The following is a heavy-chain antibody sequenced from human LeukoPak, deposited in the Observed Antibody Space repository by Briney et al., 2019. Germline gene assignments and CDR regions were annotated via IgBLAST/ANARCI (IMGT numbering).Heavy chain of an antibody. J-gene: IGHJ4*02. V-gene: IGHV1-2*04. CDR2: INPNSGGT. Sequence: ASVKVSCKASGYTFTCYYMHWVRQAPGQGLEWMGWINPNSGGTNYAQKFQGWVTMTRDTSISTAYMELSRLRSDDTAVYYCARARGYYYDSSGYFDYWGQGTLVTVSS. CDR1: GYTFTCYY. CDR3: ARARGYYYDSSGYFDY. D-gene: IGHD3-22*01.